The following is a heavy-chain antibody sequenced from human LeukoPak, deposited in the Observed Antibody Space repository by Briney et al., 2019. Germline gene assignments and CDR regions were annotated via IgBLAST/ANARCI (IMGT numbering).Heavy chain of an antibody. CDR3: ARQNNWGTYYFDY. CDR1: GGSISSYY. V-gene: IGHV4-59*08. CDR2: IYYSGST. Sequence: SETLSLTCTVSGGSISSYYWSWIRQPSGKGLEWIGYIYYSGSTNYNPSLKSRVTISVDTSKNQFSLKLSSVTAADTAVYYCARQNNWGTYYFDYWGQGTLVTVSS. D-gene: IGHD7-27*01. J-gene: IGHJ4*02.